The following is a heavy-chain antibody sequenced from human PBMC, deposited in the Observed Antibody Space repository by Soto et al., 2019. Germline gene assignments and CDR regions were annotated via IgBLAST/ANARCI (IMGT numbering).Heavy chain of an antibody. CDR3: AKEEREQQVVYDAFDM. V-gene: IGHV3-23*04. D-gene: IGHD6-13*01. CDR1: GFTFSSHA. CDR2: ISGSGVTT. J-gene: IGHJ3*02. Sequence: EVQLVESGGDLVQSGGSLRVSCAASGFTFSSHAMSWVRQAPGKGLEWGSSISGSGVTTDYADSVKGRFSITRDNSQKMLYLEMNSLRAGDTAVYYCAKEEREQQVVYDAFDMWGQGTMVTVSS.